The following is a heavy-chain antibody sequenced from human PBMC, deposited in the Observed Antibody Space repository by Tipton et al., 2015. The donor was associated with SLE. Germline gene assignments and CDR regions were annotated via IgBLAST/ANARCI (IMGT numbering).Heavy chain of an antibody. Sequence: TLSLTCTVSGGSVSSDSYYWSWIRQPPGKGLEWIGDIYYSGSTNYNPSLKSRVTISVDMSKNQFSLKLTSVTAADTAVYYCARGPGYNFGRVDYWGQGTLVTVSS. CDR2: IYYSGST. V-gene: IGHV4-61*01. CDR3: ARGPGYNFGRVDY. D-gene: IGHD3-22*01. CDR1: GGSVSSDSYY. J-gene: IGHJ4*02.